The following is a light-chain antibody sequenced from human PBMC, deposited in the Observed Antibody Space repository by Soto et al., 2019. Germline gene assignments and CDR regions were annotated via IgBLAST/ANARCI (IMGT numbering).Light chain of an antibody. Sequence: DIQMTQSPSAMSAAVGDSVTITCRASQGIHIYLAWYQQKPGRVPKRLIYAASSLQSGVPSRFSGSGSGTEFTLTISSLQPEDCATHYRLQPNSYPRTLGQGTKVDIK. CDR3: LQPNSYPRT. V-gene: IGKV1-17*03. CDR2: AAS. J-gene: IGKJ1*01. CDR1: QGIHIY.